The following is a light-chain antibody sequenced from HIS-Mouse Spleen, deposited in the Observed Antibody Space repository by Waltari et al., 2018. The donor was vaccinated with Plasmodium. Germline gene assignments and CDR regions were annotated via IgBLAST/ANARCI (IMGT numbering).Light chain of an antibody. CDR1: SLPNKY. Sequence: SYELTQPPSVSVSPGPTARITCSGHSLPNKYSYLYQQKSGQAPVLVIYEDSKRPSGIPERFSGSSSGTMATLTISGAQVEDEADYYCYSTDSSGNHRVFGGGTKLTVL. V-gene: IGLV3-10*01. CDR2: EDS. CDR3: YSTDSSGNHRV. J-gene: IGLJ3*02.